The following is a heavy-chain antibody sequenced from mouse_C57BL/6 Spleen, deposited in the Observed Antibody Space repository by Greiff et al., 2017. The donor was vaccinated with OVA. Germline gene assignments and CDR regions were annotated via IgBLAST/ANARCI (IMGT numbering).Heavy chain of an antibody. CDR2: INPNNGGT. CDR3: ASIYYDYDGTPYWYFDV. J-gene: IGHJ1*03. Sequence: EVQLQQSGPELVKPGASVKISCKASGYTFTDYYMNWVKQSHGKSLEWIGDINPNNGGTSYNQKFKGKATLTVDKSSSTAYMELRSLTSEDSAVYYCASIYYDYDGTPYWYFDVWGTGTTVTVSS. CDR1: GYTFTDYY. V-gene: IGHV1-26*01. D-gene: IGHD2-4*01.